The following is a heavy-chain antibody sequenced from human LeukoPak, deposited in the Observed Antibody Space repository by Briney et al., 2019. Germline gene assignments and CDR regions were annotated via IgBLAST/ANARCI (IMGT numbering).Heavy chain of an antibody. CDR2: INPNSGGT. Sequence: ASVKVSCKASGYTFSDYYMHWVRQAPGQGLEWMGWINPNSGGTKYAQKFQGRVTMTRDTSISTAYMELSRLRSDDTAVYYCARGFRIAVAGFDYWGQGTLVTVSS. V-gene: IGHV1-2*02. D-gene: IGHD6-19*01. J-gene: IGHJ4*02. CDR3: ARGFRIAVAGFDY. CDR1: GYTFSDYY.